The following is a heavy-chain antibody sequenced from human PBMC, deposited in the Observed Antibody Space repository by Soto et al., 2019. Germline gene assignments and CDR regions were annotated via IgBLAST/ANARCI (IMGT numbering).Heavy chain of an antibody. Sequence: QITFKESGPTLVKTTQTLTLTCTFSGFSLSTSGVGVAWIRQPPGKALEWLARIYWADDKRYRPSLESRLTITKDTSKNQVVLTRTSMDSVDTATYYCAYLPCSGGSCYWFSFAGMDGWRQGNTVNVSS. CDR3: AYLPCSGGSCYWFSFAGMDG. CDR1: GFSLSTSGVG. CDR2: IYWADDK. D-gene: IGHD2-15*01. J-gene: IGHJ6*02. V-gene: IGHV2-5*02.